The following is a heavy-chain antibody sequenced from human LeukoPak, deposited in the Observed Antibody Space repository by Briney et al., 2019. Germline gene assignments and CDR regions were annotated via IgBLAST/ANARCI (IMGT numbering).Heavy chain of an antibody. CDR2: IRYDGSHE. CDR1: GFIFRNYG. Sequence: GGSLRLSCAASGFIFRNYGMHWVRQAPGKGLEWVAFIRYDGSHEYYTDSVKGRFTISRDNSKNTLYLQMNSLRAEDTAVYYCARDWYFDYWGQGTLVTVSS. J-gene: IGHJ4*02. V-gene: IGHV3-30*02. CDR3: ARDWYFDY.